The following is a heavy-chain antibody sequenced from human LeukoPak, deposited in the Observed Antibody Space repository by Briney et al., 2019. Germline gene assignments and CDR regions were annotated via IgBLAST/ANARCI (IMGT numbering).Heavy chain of an antibody. J-gene: IGHJ4*02. D-gene: IGHD3-10*01. Sequence: PGESLMISCKGSGYSFTSYWISWVRQMPGKSLEWRRRIDPSDSYTNYSPSFQGHATISADKSISTAYLQWSSLKASDTAMYYCARHYAYYYGSGSYIDYWGQGTLVTVSS. V-gene: IGHV5-10-1*01. CDR3: ARHYAYYYGSGSYIDY. CDR1: GYSFTSYW. CDR2: IDPSDSYT.